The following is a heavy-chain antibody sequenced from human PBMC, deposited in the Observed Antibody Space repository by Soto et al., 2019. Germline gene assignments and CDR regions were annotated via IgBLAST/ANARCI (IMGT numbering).Heavy chain of an antibody. J-gene: IGHJ6*03. Sequence: SETLSLTCTVSGGSISSYYWSWIRQPPGKGLEWIGYIYYSGSTNYNPSLKSRVTISVDTSKNQFSLKLSSVTAADTAVYYCASQSIAVAGTTDYYYYYYYMDVWGKGTTVTVSS. CDR1: GGSISSYY. D-gene: IGHD6-19*01. CDR2: IYYSGST. V-gene: IGHV4-59*01. CDR3: ASQSIAVAGTTDYYYYYYYMDV.